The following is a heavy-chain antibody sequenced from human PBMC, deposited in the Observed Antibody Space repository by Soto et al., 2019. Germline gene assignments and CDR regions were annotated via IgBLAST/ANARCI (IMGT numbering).Heavy chain of an antibody. J-gene: IGHJ6*02. CDR1: GYTFTSYD. Sequence: QVQLVQSGAEVKKPGASVKVSCKASGYTFTSYDINWVRQATGQGLEWMGWMNPNSGNTGYAQKFQGRVTMTRNTSISTAYMELSSLRAEDTAVYYCARGGTYYDFWSGYYGYYYYGMDVWGQGTTVTVSS. CDR2: MNPNSGNT. V-gene: IGHV1-8*01. CDR3: ARGGTYYDFWSGYYGYYYYGMDV. D-gene: IGHD3-3*01.